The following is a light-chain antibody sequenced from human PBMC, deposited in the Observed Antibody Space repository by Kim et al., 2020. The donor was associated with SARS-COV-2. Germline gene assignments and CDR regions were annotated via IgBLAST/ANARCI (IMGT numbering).Light chain of an antibody. CDR3: QQANSFPLT. J-gene: IGKJ4*01. CDR1: QGISSW. V-gene: IGKV1-12*01. CDR2: AAS. Sequence: DIQMTQSPSSVSASVGDRVTITCRASQGISSWLVWYQQKPGKAPKLLIYAASSLQSGVPSRFSGSGSGTDFTLTISNLQPEDFATYYCQQANSFPLTFGGGTKVDIK.